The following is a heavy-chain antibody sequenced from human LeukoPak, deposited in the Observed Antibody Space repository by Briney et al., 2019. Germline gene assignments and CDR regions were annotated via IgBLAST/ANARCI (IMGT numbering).Heavy chain of an antibody. CDR1: GGSISSYY. CDR2: IYTSGST. V-gene: IGHV4-4*07. J-gene: IGHJ4*02. Sequence: SETLSLTCTVSGGSISSYYWSWIRQPAGKGLEWIGRIYTSGSTNYNPSLKSRVTMSVDTSKNQFSLKLSSVTAADTAVYYCARDRVMIVGYRGYFDYWGQGTLVTVSS. CDR3: ARDRVMIVGYRGYFDY. D-gene: IGHD3-22*01.